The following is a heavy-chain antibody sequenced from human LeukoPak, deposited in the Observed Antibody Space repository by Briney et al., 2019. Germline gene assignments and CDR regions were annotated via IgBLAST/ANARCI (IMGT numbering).Heavy chain of an antibody. V-gene: IGHV3-9*01. CDR3: AKADDY. J-gene: IGHJ4*02. CDR2: ISWNSGSI. CDR1: GFTFDDYA. Sequence: GGSLRLSCAASGFTFDDYAMHWVRQAPGKGLEWVSGISWNSGSIGYAGSVKGRFTISRDNAKNSLYLQMNSLRAEDTALYYCAKADDYWGQGTLVTVSS.